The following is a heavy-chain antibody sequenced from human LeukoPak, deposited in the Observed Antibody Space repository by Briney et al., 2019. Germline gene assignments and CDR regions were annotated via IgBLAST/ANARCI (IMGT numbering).Heavy chain of an antibody. D-gene: IGHD3-22*01. CDR1: GYTLTELS. Sequence: ASVKVSCKVSGYTLTELSMHWVRQAPGKGLEWMGGFDPEDGETIYAQKFQGRVTMTEDTSTDTAYMELSSLRSEDTAVYYCARERYDSSGYYSPGHWFDPWGQGTLVTVSS. V-gene: IGHV1-24*01. CDR3: ARERYDSSGYYSPGHWFDP. CDR2: FDPEDGET. J-gene: IGHJ5*02.